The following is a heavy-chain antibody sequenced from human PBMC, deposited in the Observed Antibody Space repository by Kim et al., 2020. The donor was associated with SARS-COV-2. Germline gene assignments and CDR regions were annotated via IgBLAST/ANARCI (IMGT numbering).Heavy chain of an antibody. D-gene: IGHD3-3*01. CDR1: GFTFSSYS. CDR2: ISSSSSTI. V-gene: IGHV3-48*02. J-gene: IGHJ4*02. CDR3: ARYRYYDFWSGYYTGSFLGG. Sequence: GGSLRLSCAASGFTFSSYSMNWVRQAPGRGLEWVSYISSSSSTIYYADSVKGRFTISRDNAKNSLYLQMNSLRDEDTAVYYCARYRYYDFWSGYYTGSFLGGWGQGCLV.